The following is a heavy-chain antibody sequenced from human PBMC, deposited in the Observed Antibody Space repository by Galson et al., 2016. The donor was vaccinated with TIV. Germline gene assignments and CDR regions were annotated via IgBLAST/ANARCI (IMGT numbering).Heavy chain of an antibody. CDR3: AKVGKSGDYSWDAFDV. CDR1: GFSFRNYV. Sequence: SLRLSCAASGFSFRNYVMSWVRLAPGKGLEWVSSLSLSGTYTYYADSVKGRFTISRDNSKYTLFLHLNSPRAGDTAIYYCAKVGKSGDYSWDAFDVWGQGTVVTVSS. V-gene: IGHV3-23*01. J-gene: IGHJ3*01. D-gene: IGHD1-26*01. CDR2: LSLSGTYT.